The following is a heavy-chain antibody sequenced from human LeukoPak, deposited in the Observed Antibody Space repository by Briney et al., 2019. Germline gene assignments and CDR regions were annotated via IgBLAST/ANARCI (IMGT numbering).Heavy chain of an antibody. CDR3: ARSPAAALDWFDP. J-gene: IGHJ5*02. Sequence: ASVKVSCKASGYTFTSYDINWVRQATGQGLEWMGWMNPNSGNTGYAQKFQGRVTITRDTSASTAYMELSSLRSEDMAVYYCARSPAAALDWFDPWGQGTLVTVSS. CDR2: MNPNSGNT. CDR1: GYTFTSYD. D-gene: IGHD6-13*01. V-gene: IGHV1-8*01.